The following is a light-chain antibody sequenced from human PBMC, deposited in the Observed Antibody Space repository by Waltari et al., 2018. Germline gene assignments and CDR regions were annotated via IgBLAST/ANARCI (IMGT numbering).Light chain of an antibody. V-gene: IGLV1-44*01. Sequence: QSVLTQPPSVSGTPGQRVTISCSGSSAKIGSNTVTWYHQLPGTAPKVLIYSNNQRPSGVPDRFAGSKSGTSASLAISGLQSEDEADYYCAAWDDSLTSFVFGSGTTVTVL. J-gene: IGLJ1*01. CDR3: AAWDDSLTSFV. CDR1: SAKIGSNT. CDR2: SNN.